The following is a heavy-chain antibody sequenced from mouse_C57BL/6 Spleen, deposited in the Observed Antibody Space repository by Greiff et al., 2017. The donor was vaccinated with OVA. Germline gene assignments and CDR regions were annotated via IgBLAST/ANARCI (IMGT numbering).Heavy chain of an antibody. Sequence: VQLQQSGAELVKPGASVKLSCKASGYTFTGYWITWVKQTPGQGLEWIGDIYPGSGSTNYNEKFKSKATLTVDTSSSTAYMQLSSLTSEDSAVYYGAREGKYCDNSTWFAYWGQGTLVTVSA. CDR1: GYTFTGYW. D-gene: IGHD5-1-1*01. CDR3: AREGKYCDNSTWFAY. CDR2: IYPGSGST. V-gene: IGHV1-55*01. J-gene: IGHJ3*01.